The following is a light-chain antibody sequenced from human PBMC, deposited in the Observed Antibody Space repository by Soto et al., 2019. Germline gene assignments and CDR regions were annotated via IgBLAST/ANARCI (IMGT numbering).Light chain of an antibody. Sequence: DIQMTQSPSTLSASVGDKVTITCRASQSISSWLAWYQQKPGKAPKLLIYKASSLESGVPSRFSGSGSGPEFTLTISNMQPDDFATYYCQQYNSYTWTFGQGTKVEIK. CDR3: QQYNSYTWT. CDR1: QSISSW. V-gene: IGKV1-5*03. J-gene: IGKJ1*01. CDR2: KAS.